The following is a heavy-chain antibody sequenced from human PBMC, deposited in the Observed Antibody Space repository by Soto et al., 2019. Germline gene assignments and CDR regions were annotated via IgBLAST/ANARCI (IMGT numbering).Heavy chain of an antibody. V-gene: IGHV4-61*01. J-gene: IGHJ6*02. D-gene: IGHD4-17*01. CDR3: SRDVDFGEEDV. Sequence: SETLSLTCTVAGGSGSGGSYYWNCIRQPPGKGLEWIGYIYFSGRTNYNPSLKSRVTTSIDTSKNQFSLKLTSATAADTAVYYCSRDVDFGEEDVWGQGTTVTVS. CDR1: GGSGSGGSYY. CDR2: IYFSGRT.